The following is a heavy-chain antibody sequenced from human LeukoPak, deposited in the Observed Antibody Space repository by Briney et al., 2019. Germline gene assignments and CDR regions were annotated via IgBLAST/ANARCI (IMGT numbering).Heavy chain of an antibody. J-gene: IGHJ6*02. CDR1: GGSFSGYY. CDR2: INHSGST. D-gene: IGHD1-26*01. Sequence: PSETLSLTCAVYGGSFSGYYWSWIRQPPGKGLEWIGEINHSGSTSYNPSLKSRVTISVDTSKNQFSLKLSSVTAADTAVYYCARHKRVGSPYYGMDVWGQGTTVTVSS. CDR3: ARHKRVGSPYYGMDV. V-gene: IGHV4-34*01.